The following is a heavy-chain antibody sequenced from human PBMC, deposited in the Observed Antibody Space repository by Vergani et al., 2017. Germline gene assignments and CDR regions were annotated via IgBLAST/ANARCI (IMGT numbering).Heavy chain of an antibody. CDR3: ARISNSGYEWAFDY. D-gene: IGHD5-12*01. V-gene: IGHV2-70*15. CDR1: GFSLSTSGMC. Sequence: QVTLRESGPALVKPTQTLTLTCTFSGFSLSTSGMCVSWIRQPPGKALEWLARIDWDDDKYYSTSLKTRLTISKDTSKNQVVLTITNMDPVDTATYYCARISNSGYEWAFDYWGEGTLGTVSS. J-gene: IGHJ4*02. CDR2: IDWDDDK.